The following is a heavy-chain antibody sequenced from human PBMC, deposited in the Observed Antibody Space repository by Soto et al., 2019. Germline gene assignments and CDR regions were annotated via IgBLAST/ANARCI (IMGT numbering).Heavy chain of an antibody. Sequence: EVQLVESGGGLVQPGGSLRLSCAASGFTFSTYSMNWVRQAPGKGLEWVSYISSSTRTIHYAESVKGRFTISRDSAKNSLFLQMNSLRDEDTAVYYCTRVSPAVAGTGHLEYWGQGTLVTVSS. J-gene: IGHJ4*02. V-gene: IGHV3-48*02. CDR2: ISSSTRTI. CDR1: GFTFSTYS. D-gene: IGHD6-19*01. CDR3: TRVSPAVAGTGHLEY.